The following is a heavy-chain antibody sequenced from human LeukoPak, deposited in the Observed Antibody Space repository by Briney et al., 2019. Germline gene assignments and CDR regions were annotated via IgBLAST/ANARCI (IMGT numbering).Heavy chain of an antibody. CDR2: IMPIFGTA. V-gene: IGHV1-69*06. D-gene: IGHD3-10*01. CDR1: GGTFSSYA. CDR3: AYRYGSGSLSYYYYGMDV. Sequence: SVKVSCKASGGTFSSYAISWVRQAPGQGLEWMGGIMPIFGTANYAQKFQGRVTITADKSTSTAYMELSSLRSEDTAVYYCAYRYGSGSLSYYYYGMDVWGRGTTVTVSS. J-gene: IGHJ6*04.